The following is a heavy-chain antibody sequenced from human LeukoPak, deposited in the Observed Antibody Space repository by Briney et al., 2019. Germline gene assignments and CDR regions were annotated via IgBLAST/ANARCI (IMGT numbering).Heavy chain of an antibody. Sequence: ASVEVSRKGSVYTFTGYYIYWVRQAPGQGLEWMWLLNLDGGGAYYAQSFQGRVTVNRDTSISTAYMKLGSLRVDDTADYYCARVGPIDYYCYPLDVWGQGTTVTVSS. CDR1: VYTFTGYY. V-gene: IGHV1-2*02. J-gene: IGHJ6*02. CDR3: ARVGPIDYYCYPLDV. CDR2: LNLDGGGA.